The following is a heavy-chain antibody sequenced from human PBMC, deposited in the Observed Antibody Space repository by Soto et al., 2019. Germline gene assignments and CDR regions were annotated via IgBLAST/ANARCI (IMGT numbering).Heavy chain of an antibody. D-gene: IGHD3-22*01. Sequence: GGSLRLSCAASGFTFSSYAMSWVRQAPGKGLEWVSAISGSGGSTYYADSVKGRFTISRDNSKNTLYLQMNSLRAEDTAVYYCAKDDSSGYAESPFDPWGQGTLVTVSS. CDR3: AKDDSSGYAESPFDP. CDR1: GFTFSSYA. V-gene: IGHV3-23*01. J-gene: IGHJ5*02. CDR2: ISGSGGST.